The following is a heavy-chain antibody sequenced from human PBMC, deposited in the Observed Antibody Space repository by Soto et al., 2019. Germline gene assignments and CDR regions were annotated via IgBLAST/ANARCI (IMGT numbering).Heavy chain of an antibody. J-gene: IGHJ6*03. CDR2: ISGSGGST. V-gene: IGHV3-23*01. D-gene: IGHD3-3*01. CDR1: GFTFSSYA. Sequence: GGSLRLSCAASGFTFSSYAMSWVRQAPGKGLEWVSAISGSGGSTYYADSVKGRFTISRDNSKNTLYLQMNSLRAEDTAVYYCASSSLRFLEWLPRDYYYYMDVWGKGTTVTVSS. CDR3: ASSSLRFLEWLPRDYYYYMDV.